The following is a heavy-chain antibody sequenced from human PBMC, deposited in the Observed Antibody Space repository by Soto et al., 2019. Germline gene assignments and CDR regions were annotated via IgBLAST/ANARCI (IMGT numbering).Heavy chain of an antibody. J-gene: IGHJ4*02. V-gene: IGHV4-34*01. CDR3: ARGGWPHRPLRY. CDR1: GGSFSGYY. D-gene: IGHD2-15*01. Sequence: QVQLQQWGAGLLKPSETLSLTCAVYGGSFSGYYWSWIRQPPGKGLEWIGEINHSGSTNYNPSLKGRVTLPVETPTKKLSLKLSFVPDADTAVYYCARGGWPHRPLRYWGQGTLVTVSS. CDR2: INHSGST.